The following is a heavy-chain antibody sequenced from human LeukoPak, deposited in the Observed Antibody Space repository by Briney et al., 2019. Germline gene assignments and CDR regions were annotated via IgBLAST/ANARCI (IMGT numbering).Heavy chain of an antibody. CDR1: GGTFSSYA. J-gene: IGHJ4*02. V-gene: IGHV1-69*13. D-gene: IGHD5-12*01. CDR3: ARGNEGYDYCWRH. Sequence: SVKVSCEASGGTFSSYAISWVRQAPGQGLEWMGGIIPIFGTANYAQKFQGRVTITADESTSTAYMELSSLRSEDTAVYYCARGNEGYDYCWRHWGRGTLVTVSS. CDR2: IIPIFGTA.